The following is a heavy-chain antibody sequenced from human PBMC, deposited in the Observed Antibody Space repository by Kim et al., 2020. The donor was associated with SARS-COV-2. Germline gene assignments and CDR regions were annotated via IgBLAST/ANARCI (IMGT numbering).Heavy chain of an antibody. Sequence: WETLSLTCAVYGGSFSGYYWSWIRQPPGKGLEWIGEINHSGSTNYNPSLMSRVTISVDTSKNQSSLKLSSVTAADTTGYYCARRRFWSGYRDFDYWCHGT. J-gene: IGHJ4*01. D-gene: IGHD3-3*01. V-gene: IGHV4-34*01. CDR1: GGSFSGYY. CDR2: INHSGST. CDR3: ARRRFWSGYRDFDY.